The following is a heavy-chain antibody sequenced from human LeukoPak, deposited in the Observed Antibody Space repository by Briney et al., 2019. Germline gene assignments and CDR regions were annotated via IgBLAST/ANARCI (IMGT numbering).Heavy chain of an antibody. V-gene: IGHV3-23*01. CDR1: GFIFSTYG. D-gene: IGHD4-17*01. J-gene: IGHJ4*02. Sequence: GGSLRLSCAASGFIFSTYGMSWVRQAPGKGLEWVSIVSGGGVNTYYVDSVKGRFTISRDNSKNTLYLQMNSLRVEDTAVYYCAKGHTDYGTGFDLWGQGTLVRVSS. CDR2: VSGGGVNT. CDR3: AKGHTDYGTGFDL.